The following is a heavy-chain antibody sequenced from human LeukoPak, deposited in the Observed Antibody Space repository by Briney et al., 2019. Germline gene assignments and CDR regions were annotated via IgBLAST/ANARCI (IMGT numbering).Heavy chain of an antibody. V-gene: IGHV4-31*03. Sequence: SQTLSLTCTVSGGSISSGGYYWSWIRQHPGKGLERIGYIYYSGSTYYNPSLKSRVTISVDTSKNQFSLKLSSVTAADTAVYYCARTRARQYYFDYWGQGTLVTVSS. CDR2: IYYSGST. CDR3: ARTRARQYYFDY. D-gene: IGHD4-11*01. CDR1: GGSISSGGYY. J-gene: IGHJ4*02.